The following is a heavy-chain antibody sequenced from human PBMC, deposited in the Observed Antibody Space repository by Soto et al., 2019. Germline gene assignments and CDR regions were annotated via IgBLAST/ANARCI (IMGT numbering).Heavy chain of an antibody. CDR2: TSYTGNT. CDR1: GGSITSYH. V-gene: IGHV4-59*01. CDR3: EIDIHAGFIHYCDP. J-gene: IGHJ5*02. D-gene: IGHD1-26*01. Sequence: PSETLSLTCIVSGGSITSYHWGWIRQFPGKGLGWIAYTSYTGNTNYNHSLQSRVTISMHTSKNQLSLNVTSMTSTDTSVYYCEIDIHAGFIHYCDPWGQGTRVTVSS.